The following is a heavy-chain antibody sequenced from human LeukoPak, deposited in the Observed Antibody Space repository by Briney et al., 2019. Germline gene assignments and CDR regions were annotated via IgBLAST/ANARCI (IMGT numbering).Heavy chain of an antibody. CDR1: RYTFTGYY. V-gene: IGHV1-2*02. CDR3: AISGFADSDVYFDS. CDR2: INPSSGDT. J-gene: IGHJ4*02. D-gene: IGHD3-10*01. Sequence: GASVKVSCKTSRYTFTGYYLHWVRQAPGQGLVWMGWINPSSGDTNYAQRFQGRVTMTRDTSIGTAYMELKSLISDDTAVFYCAISGFADSDVYFDSWGQGTLVIVSS.